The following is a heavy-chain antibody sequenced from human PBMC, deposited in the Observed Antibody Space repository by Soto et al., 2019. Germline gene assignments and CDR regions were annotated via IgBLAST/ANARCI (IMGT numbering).Heavy chain of an antibody. Sequence: GRLMRLSCAASEFTFSNYAMTCVRKAPGKGLEWVSAISGGGSTYYAGSVKGRFAISRDNSKNTLYLQMNSLRAEDTAVYYCSKELTPGDYYRPAAFDIWGQGTMVTGSS. V-gene: IGHV3-23*01. CDR1: EFTFSNYA. CDR2: ISGGGST. J-gene: IGHJ3*02. CDR3: SKELTPGDYYRPAAFDI. D-gene: IGHD1-26*01.